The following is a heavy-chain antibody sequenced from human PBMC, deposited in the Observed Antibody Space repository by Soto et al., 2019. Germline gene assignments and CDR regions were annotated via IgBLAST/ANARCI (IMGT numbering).Heavy chain of an antibody. D-gene: IGHD5-18*01. J-gene: IGHJ4*02. CDR1: GFTFSKYN. V-gene: IGHV3-30*04. CDR2: TSYDGSDK. Sequence: GGSLRLSSAASGFTFSKYNFHWVRQAPGKGLEWVAVTSYDGSDKYYADSVKGRFTISRDNSKNTLYLQMNSLRAEDTAVYYCARNERGYSYGSLDYWGQGALVTVSS. CDR3: ARNERGYSYGSLDY.